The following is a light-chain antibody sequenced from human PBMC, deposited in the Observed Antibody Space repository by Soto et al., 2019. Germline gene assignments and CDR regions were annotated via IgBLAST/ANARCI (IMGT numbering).Light chain of an antibody. CDR2: GNG. Sequence: QSVLTQPPSVSGAPGQRVTISCTGSSSNIGAGHDVHWYQHLPGTAPKLLIYGNGNRPSGVPDRFSGSILGNRAALTITGAQADDESDYYCVLYMRSGISVFGGGTKLTVL. V-gene: IGLV1-40*01. J-gene: IGLJ2*01. CDR1: SSNIGAGHD. CDR3: VLYMRSGISV.